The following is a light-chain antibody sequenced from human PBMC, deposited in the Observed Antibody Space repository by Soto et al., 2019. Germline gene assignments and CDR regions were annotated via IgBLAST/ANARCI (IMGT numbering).Light chain of an antibody. CDR3: QQVNTYPVT. CDR2: TIS. J-gene: IGKJ4*01. CDR1: QDIKRF. V-gene: IGKV1-9*01. Sequence: DVQLTQSPSFLAASVGDRLTITCRASQDIKRFLAWYQQKPGKAPKLLIYTISTLQSGVPSRFSGSCSWTEFTLAISSLQPDDFATYYCQQVNTYPVTFGGGTKVEI.